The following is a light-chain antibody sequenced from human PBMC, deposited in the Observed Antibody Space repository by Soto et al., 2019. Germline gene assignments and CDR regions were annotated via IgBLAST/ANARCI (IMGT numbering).Light chain of an antibody. CDR3: QQYNNWPLIT. V-gene: IGKV3-15*01. CDR1: QSVSGN. J-gene: IGKJ5*01. Sequence: EIVMTQSPGTLSVSPGEGATPSCRASQSVSGNLAWYQQKPGQAPRLLIYGTSIRATGVPARFSGGGSGTEFTLTISGLQSEDFAVYYCQQYNNWPLITFGQGTRLEIK. CDR2: GTS.